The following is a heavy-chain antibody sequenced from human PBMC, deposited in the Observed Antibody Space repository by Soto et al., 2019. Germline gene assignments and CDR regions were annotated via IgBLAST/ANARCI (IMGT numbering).Heavy chain of an antibody. CDR1: GYTFIDYY. Sequence: QLLQSGAEVRKPGASVKVSCKASGYTFIDYYMHWVRQAPGQGLEWMGWINPDTDDTHYAQKCQGRLSMTRDTSINKVYMELRRLTSDDTAVYYCARDYFDRSGLYGMDLWGQGTTVTVSS. CDR3: ARDYFDRSGLYGMDL. CDR2: INPDTDDT. V-gene: IGHV1-2*02. J-gene: IGHJ6*02. D-gene: IGHD3-22*01.